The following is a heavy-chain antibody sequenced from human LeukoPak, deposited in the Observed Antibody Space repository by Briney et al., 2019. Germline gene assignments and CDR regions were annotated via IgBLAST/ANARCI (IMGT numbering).Heavy chain of an antibody. CDR3: ATVKDESGYYDEFDY. Sequence: ASVKVSCKVSGYTLTELSMRWVRQAPGKGLEWMGGFDPEDGETIYAQKFQGRVTMTEDTSTDTAYMELSSLRSEDTAVYYCATVKDESGYYDEFDYWGQGTLVTVSS. V-gene: IGHV1-24*01. CDR2: FDPEDGET. D-gene: IGHD3-3*01. J-gene: IGHJ4*02. CDR1: GYTLTELS.